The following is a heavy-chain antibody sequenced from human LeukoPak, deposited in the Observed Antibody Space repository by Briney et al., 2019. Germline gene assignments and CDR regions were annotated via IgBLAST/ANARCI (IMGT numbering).Heavy chain of an antibody. D-gene: IGHD2-8*01. Sequence: SVKVSCKASGGTFSSYAISWVRQAPGRGLEWMGRIIPIFGTANYAQKFQGRVTITTDESTSTAYMELSSLRSEDTAVYYYASYPSLYGAFDIWGQGTMVTVSS. J-gene: IGHJ3*02. V-gene: IGHV1-69*05. CDR2: IIPIFGTA. CDR1: GGTFSSYA. CDR3: ASYPSLYGAFDI.